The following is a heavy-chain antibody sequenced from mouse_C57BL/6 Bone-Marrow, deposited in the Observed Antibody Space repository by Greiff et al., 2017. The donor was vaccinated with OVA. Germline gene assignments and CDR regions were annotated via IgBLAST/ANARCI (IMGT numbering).Heavy chain of an antibody. CDR3: ARSRAVVPAWFAY. J-gene: IGHJ3*01. Sequence: QVQLQQPGAELVRPGSSVKLSCKASGYTFTSYWMHWVKQRPIQGLEWIGNIDPSDSETHYNQKFKDKATLTVDKSSSTAYMQLSSLTSEDSAVYYRARSRAVVPAWFAYRGQGTLVTFSA. D-gene: IGHD1-1*01. CDR2: IDPSDSET. CDR1: GYTFTSYW. V-gene: IGHV1-52*01.